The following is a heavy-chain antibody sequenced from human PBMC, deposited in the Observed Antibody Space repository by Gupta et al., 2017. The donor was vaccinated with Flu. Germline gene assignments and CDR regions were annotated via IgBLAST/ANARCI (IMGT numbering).Heavy chain of an antibody. CDR1: GFSPSTARMG. CDR3: ARILSSIWTHNWFDP. D-gene: IGHD6-13*01. J-gene: IGHJ5*02. V-gene: IGHV2-26*01. CDR2: IFSNDEN. Sequence: QVTLKESGPVLVKPTETLTLTGTVSGFSPSTARMGVSCIRQPPGNALEWLPHIFSNDENSYSTSLKSRLTISKDTSKSQVVLTMTNMDPVDTATYYCARILSSIWTHNWFDPWGQGTLVTVSS.